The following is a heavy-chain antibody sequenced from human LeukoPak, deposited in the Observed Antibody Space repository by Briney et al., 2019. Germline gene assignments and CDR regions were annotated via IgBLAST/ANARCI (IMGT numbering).Heavy chain of an antibody. Sequence: KPSETLSLTCTVSGGSISRSSYYWGWIRQTPGKGPEWIGSIYYGGSTYYNPSLKSRVTISVDTSKNQFSLKLSSVTAADTAVYYCARDSPYCYDSSGYAFDIWGQGTMVTVSS. CDR3: ARDSPYCYDSSGYAFDI. J-gene: IGHJ3*02. CDR1: GGSISRSSYY. D-gene: IGHD3-22*01. CDR2: IYYGGST. V-gene: IGHV4-39*07.